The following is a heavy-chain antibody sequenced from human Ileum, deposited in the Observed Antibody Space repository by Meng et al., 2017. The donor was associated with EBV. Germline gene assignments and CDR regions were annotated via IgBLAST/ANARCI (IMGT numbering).Heavy chain of an antibody. D-gene: IGHD3-22*01. CDR3: ASSDYYRSDY. J-gene: IGHJ4*02. Sequence: QGQLQEAGPRLVKPSEALSLTCAVSGGSISRSDWWSWVRQPPGKGLEWIGETSHSGSTNYSPSLKSRVTISLDKSKNQLSLKLNSVTAADTAVYYCASSDYYRSDYWGQGTLVTVSS. CDR2: TSHSGST. V-gene: IGHV4-4*02. CDR1: GGSISRSDW.